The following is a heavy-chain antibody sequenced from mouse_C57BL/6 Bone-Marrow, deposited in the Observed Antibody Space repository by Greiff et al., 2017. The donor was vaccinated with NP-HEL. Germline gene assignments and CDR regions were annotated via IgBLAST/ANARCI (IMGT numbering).Heavy chain of an antibody. J-gene: IGHJ4*01. V-gene: IGHV2-2*01. D-gene: IGHD2-1*01. CDR2: IWSGGST. CDR3: ARKFYYGNYYYAMDY. Sequence: QVQLKESGPGLVQPSQSLSITCTVSGFSLTSYGVHWVRQSPGKGLEWLGVIWSGGSTDYNAAFISRLSISKDNSKSQVFFKMNSLQADDTAIYYCARKFYYGNYYYAMDYWGQGTSVTVSS. CDR1: GFSLTSYG.